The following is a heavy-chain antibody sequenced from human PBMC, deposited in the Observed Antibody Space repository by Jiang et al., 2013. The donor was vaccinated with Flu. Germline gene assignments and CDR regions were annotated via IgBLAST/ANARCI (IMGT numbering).Heavy chain of an antibody. V-gene: IGHV5-10-1*01. CDR2: IDPSDXYT. D-gene: IGHD4-17*01. CDR1: GYTFTSYW. Sequence: LKISCKASGYTFTSYWISWVRQMPGKGLEWMGRIDPSDXYTNYSPSFQGHVTISADKSISTAYLQWSSLKASDTAMYYCARRVDYGDYFDYWGQGTLVTVSS. J-gene: IGHJ4*02. CDR3: ARRVDYGDYFDY.